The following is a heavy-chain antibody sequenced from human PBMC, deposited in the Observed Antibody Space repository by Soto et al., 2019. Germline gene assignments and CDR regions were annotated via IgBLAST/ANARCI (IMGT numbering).Heavy chain of an antibody. V-gene: IGHV4-30-4*01. Sequence: QVQLQASGPGLVKPSQTLSLTCTVSGGSISSGDYKWSWIRQPPGKGLEWIGYISYSGYPYNNPSLKSRVTISVDTSKHQFSLKWSSVTATDTAVYYCARSGDYVPFDYWGQGNLVTVSS. CDR3: ARSGDYVPFDY. CDR1: GGSISSGDYK. D-gene: IGHD4-17*01. CDR2: ISYSGYP. J-gene: IGHJ4*02.